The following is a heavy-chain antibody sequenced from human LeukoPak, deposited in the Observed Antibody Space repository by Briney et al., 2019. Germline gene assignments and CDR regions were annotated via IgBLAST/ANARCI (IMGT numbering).Heavy chain of an antibody. CDR3: ARTTGSSGYYPTDY. Sequence: GASVKVSCKASGGTFSSYAISWVRQAPGQGLEWMGRIIPILGIANYARKFQGRVTITADKSTSTAYMELSSLRSEDTAVYYCARTTGSSGYYPTDYWGQGTLVTVSS. V-gene: IGHV1-69*04. D-gene: IGHD3-22*01. CDR2: IIPILGIA. CDR1: GGTFSSYA. J-gene: IGHJ4*02.